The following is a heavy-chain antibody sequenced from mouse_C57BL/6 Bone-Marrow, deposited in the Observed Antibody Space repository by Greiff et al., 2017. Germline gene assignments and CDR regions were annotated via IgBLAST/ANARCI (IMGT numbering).Heavy chain of an antibody. V-gene: IGHV14-4*01. Sequence: EVQLQQSGAELVRPGASVKLSCTASGFNIKDDYMHWVKQRPEQGLEWIGWIDPENGDTEYASKFQGKATITADTSSNTAYLQISSLTSEDTAVYYSTTESSSYYYAMDTWGQGTSVTASS. CDR1: GFNIKDDY. J-gene: IGHJ4*01. CDR2: IDPENGDT. D-gene: IGHD1-1*01. CDR3: TTESSSYYYAMDT.